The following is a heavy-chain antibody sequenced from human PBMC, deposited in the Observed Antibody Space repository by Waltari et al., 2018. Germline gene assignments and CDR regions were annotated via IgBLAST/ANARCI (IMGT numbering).Heavy chain of an antibody. CDR2: IYLSGST. V-gene: IGHV4-38-2*01. D-gene: IGHD3-10*01. CDR1: GYSISSGYY. CDR3: ARSRLGGVCYFDY. J-gene: IGHJ4*02. Sequence: QVQLQESGPGLVKPSETLSLTCAVSGYSISSGYYWGWIRQPPGKGLEWIGSIYLSGSTYYIPSLNGLVTISVDTSKYHFSRKLSSVTAADTVVYYCARSRLGGVCYFDYWGQGTLVTVSS.